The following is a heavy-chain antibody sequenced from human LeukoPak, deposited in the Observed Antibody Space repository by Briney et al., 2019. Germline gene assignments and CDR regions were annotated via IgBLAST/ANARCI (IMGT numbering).Heavy chain of an antibody. CDR2: IKPDGSEK. CDR1: GFTFSYYW. CDR3: ARGHYGMDV. J-gene: IGHJ6*02. V-gene: IGHV3-7*05. Sequence: GSSLRLSCAASGFTFSYYWMTWVRQTPGKGLEWVAHIKPDGSEKNYVDSVEGRFTISRDNTQNSLYLQMNGLRTEDTAIYFCARGHYGMDVWGQGTTVTVSS.